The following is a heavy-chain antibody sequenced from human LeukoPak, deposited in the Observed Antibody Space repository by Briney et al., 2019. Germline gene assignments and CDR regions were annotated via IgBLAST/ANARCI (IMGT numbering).Heavy chain of an antibody. CDR1: GYTFTSHD. J-gene: IGHJ5*02. CDR3: ARYSSSSTPDFDP. CDR2: MNPNSGNT. Sequence: GASVKVSCKASGYTFTSHDINWVRQATGQGLEWMGWMNPNSGNTGYAQKFQGRVTMTRNTSISTAYMELSSLRSEDTAVYYCARYSSSSTPDFDPWGQGTLVTVSP. D-gene: IGHD6-6*01. V-gene: IGHV1-8*01.